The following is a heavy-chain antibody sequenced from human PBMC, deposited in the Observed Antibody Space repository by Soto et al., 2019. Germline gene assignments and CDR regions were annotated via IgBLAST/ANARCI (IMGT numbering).Heavy chain of an antibody. CDR1: GYTLTELS. V-gene: IGHV1-24*01. CDR2: FDPEDGET. Sequence: ASVKVSCKVSGYTLTELSMHWVRQAPGKGLEWMGGFDPEDGETIYAQKFQGRVTMTEDTSTDTAYMELSSLRSEDTAVYYCATPTGGGSYYWFDPWGQGTLVTVSS. CDR3: ATPTGGGSYYWFDP. J-gene: IGHJ5*02. D-gene: IGHD1-26*01.